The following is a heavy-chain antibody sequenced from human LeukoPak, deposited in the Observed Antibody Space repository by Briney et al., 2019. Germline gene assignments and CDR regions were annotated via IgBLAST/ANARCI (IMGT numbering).Heavy chain of an antibody. J-gene: IGHJ4*02. CDR3: ARDLVRCYDSSGGVY. D-gene: IGHD3-22*01. V-gene: IGHV4-39*02. CDR1: GGSISSSSYY. CDR2: IYYSGST. Sequence: KPSETLSLTCTVSGGSISSSSYYWGWIRQPPGKGLEWLGSIYYSGSTYYNPSLKSRVTISVDTSKNQFSLKLSSVTAADTAVYYCARDLVRCYDSSGGVYWGQGTLVTVSS.